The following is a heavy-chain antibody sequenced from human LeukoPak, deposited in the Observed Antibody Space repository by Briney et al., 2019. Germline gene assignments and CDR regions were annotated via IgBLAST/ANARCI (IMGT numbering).Heavy chain of an antibody. V-gene: IGHV4-39*07. J-gene: IGHJ4*02. Sequence: PSETLSLTCSVSGGSISSSYYYWGWIRQPSGKGLEWIGSIYYSGSTYYNPSLQSRVTISVDTSKNQFSLKLSSVTAADTAVYYCARHEDWTGSYYDYWGQGTLVTVSS. CDR1: GGSISSSYYY. CDR3: ARHEDWTGSYYDY. D-gene: IGHD3/OR15-3a*01. CDR2: IYYSGST.